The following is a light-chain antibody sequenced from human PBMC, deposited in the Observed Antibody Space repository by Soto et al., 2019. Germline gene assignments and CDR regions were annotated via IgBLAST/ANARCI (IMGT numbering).Light chain of an antibody. CDR1: QSVRSH. CDR2: GAS. J-gene: IGKJ1*01. Sequence: EIMMTQSPATLSVSPGERATLSCRASQSVRSHLAWYQQKPGQAPRLLIYGASTRATGIPARFSGSGSGTEFTLTISSLQSEDYAVYYCHQYNNWPPWTFGQGTKVDI. V-gene: IGKV3-15*01. CDR3: HQYNNWPPWT.